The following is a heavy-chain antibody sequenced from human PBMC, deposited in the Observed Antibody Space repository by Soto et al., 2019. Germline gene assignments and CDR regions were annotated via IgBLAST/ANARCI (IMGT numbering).Heavy chain of an antibody. CDR2: ISAYNGNT. CDR1: GYTFTSYG. Sequence: QVQLVQSGAEVKKPGASVKVSCKASGYTFTSYGISWVRQAPGQGLEWMGWISAYNGNTNYAQKLQGRVTMTTDTSTSTAYMELRSLRSDDTAVYYSARSLWVFPLAAPDWFDPWGQGTLVTVSS. D-gene: IGHD3-16*01. J-gene: IGHJ5*02. CDR3: ARSLWVFPLAAPDWFDP. V-gene: IGHV1-18*01.